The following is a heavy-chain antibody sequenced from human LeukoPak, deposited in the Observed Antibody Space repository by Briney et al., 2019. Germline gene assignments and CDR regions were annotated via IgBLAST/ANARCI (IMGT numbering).Heavy chain of an antibody. D-gene: IGHD3-22*01. Sequence: SETLSLTCTVSGGSISSYYWSWIRQPPGKGLEWIGYIYYSGSTNYNPSLKSRVTISVDTSKNQFSLKLSSVTAADTAVYYCAREADSSGYYNYFDYWGQGTLVTVSS. CDR2: IYYSGST. CDR3: AREADSSGYYNYFDY. CDR1: GGSISSYY. J-gene: IGHJ4*02. V-gene: IGHV4-59*01.